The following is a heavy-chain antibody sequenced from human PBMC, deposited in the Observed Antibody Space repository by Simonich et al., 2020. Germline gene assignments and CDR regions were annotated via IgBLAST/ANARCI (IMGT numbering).Heavy chain of an antibody. Sequence: QVQLVQSGAEVKKPGASVKVSCKASGYTFTSYGISWVRQAPGQGLGWMGWISDDNGNTNYAQKIQGRVTMTTDTSTSTAYMELRSLRSDDTAVYYCARASRGTWWYYYFDYWGQGTLVTVSS. V-gene: IGHV1-18*01. CDR2: ISDDNGNT. CDR3: ARASRGTWWYYYFDY. J-gene: IGHJ4*02. CDR1: GYTFTSYG. D-gene: IGHD2-15*01.